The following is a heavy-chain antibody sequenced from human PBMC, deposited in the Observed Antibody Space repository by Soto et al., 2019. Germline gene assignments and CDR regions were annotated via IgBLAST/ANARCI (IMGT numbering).Heavy chain of an antibody. CDR3: TRDIGGKGAY. J-gene: IGHJ4*02. V-gene: IGHV3-74*01. Sequence: EVQLVESGGGLDQHGGSLRLSCATSGFTFSSYWMHWVRQVPGKGLLWVSRIDEYGNTINYADSVRGRFTISRDNARNTLYLEMNSLRAEDTALYYCTRDIGGKGAYWGPGTLGTVSS. CDR2: IDEYGNTI. D-gene: IGHD3-10*01. CDR1: GFTFSSYW.